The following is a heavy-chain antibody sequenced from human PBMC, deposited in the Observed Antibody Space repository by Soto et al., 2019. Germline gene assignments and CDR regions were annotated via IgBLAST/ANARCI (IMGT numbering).Heavy chain of an antibody. CDR3: ARDGGIAVADTFDY. CDR2: IKQDGSEK. CDR1: GFTFSSYW. D-gene: IGHD6-19*01. Sequence: PGGSLRLSCAASGFTFSSYWMSWVRQAPGKGLEWVANIKQDGSEKYYVDSVKGRFTISRDNAKNSLYLQMNSLRAEDTAVYYCARDGGIAVADTFDYWGQGTLVTVYS. V-gene: IGHV3-7*03. J-gene: IGHJ4*02.